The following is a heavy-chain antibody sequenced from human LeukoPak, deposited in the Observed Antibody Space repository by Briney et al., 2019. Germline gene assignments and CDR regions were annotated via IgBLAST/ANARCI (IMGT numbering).Heavy chain of an antibody. V-gene: IGHV4-30-4*08. Sequence: PSETLSLTCTVSGGSLSSGDYYWSWIRQPPGKGLEWIGYIYYSGSTYYNPSLKSRVTISVDTSKNQFSLKLSSVTAADTAVYYCARDPYCSSTSCSWLWGQGTLVTVSS. CDR1: GGSLSSGDYY. CDR2: IYYSGST. CDR3: ARDPYCSSTSCSWL. J-gene: IGHJ4*02. D-gene: IGHD2-2*01.